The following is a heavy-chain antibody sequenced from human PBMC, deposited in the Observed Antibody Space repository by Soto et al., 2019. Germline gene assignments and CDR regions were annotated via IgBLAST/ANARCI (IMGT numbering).Heavy chain of an antibody. J-gene: IGHJ4*02. Sequence: SETLSLTCTVSGGSISSYYWSWIRQPPGKGLEWIGYIYYSGSTNYNPSLKSRVTISVDTSKNQFSLKLSSVTAADTAVYYCARHVNPNYYGSGSYFDYWGQGTLVTVSS. V-gene: IGHV4-59*08. CDR3: ARHVNPNYYGSGSYFDY. CDR1: GGSISSYY. D-gene: IGHD3-10*01. CDR2: IYYSGST.